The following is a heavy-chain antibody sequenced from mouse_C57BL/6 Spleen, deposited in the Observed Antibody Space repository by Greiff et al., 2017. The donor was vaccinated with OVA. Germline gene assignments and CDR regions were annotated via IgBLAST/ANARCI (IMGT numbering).Heavy chain of an antibody. CDR3: ARRPTAVVANFDY. J-gene: IGHJ2*01. CDR1: GYTFTSYW. D-gene: IGHD1-1*01. V-gene: IGHV1-7*01. CDR2: INPSSGYT. Sequence: VQLQQSGAELAKPGASVKLSCKASGYTFTSYWMHWVKQRPGQGLEWIGYINPSSGYTKYNQKFKDKATLTADKSSSTAYMQLSSLTYEDSAVYYCARRPTAVVANFDYWGQGTTLTVSS.